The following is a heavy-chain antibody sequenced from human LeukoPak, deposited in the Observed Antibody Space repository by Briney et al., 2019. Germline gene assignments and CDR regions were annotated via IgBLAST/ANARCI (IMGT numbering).Heavy chain of an antibody. CDR3: ATDRVVVVPAAMFGY. Sequence: GASVKVSCKASGYTFTGYYMHWVRQAPGQGLEWMGWINPNSGGTNYAQKFQGRVTMTRDTSISTAYMELSSLRSEDTAVYYCATDRVVVVPAAMFGYWGQGTLVTVSS. V-gene: IGHV1-2*02. J-gene: IGHJ4*02. D-gene: IGHD2-2*01. CDR1: GYTFTGYY. CDR2: INPNSGGT.